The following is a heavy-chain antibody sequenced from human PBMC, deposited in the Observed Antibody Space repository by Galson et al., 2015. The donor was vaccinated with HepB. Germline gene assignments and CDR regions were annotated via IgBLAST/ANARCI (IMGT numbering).Heavy chain of an antibody. V-gene: IGHV4-34*01. J-gene: IGHJ6*03. CDR3: ARALTGQWNYYYYYYMDV. CDR1: GGSFSGYY. D-gene: IGHD3-9*01. Sequence: ETLSLTCAVYGGSFSGYYWSWIRQPPGKGLEWIGEINHSGSTNYNPSLKSRVTIAVDTSKNQFSLKLSHVTAADTAVYYCARALTGQWNYYYYYYMDVWGKGTTVTVSS. CDR2: INHSGST.